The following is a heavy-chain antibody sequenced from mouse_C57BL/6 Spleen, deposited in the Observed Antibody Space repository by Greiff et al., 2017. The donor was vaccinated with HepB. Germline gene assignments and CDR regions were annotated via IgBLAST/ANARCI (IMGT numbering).Heavy chain of an antibody. CDR3: ARFAGYVGFDY. CDR2: IRNKANGYTT. Sequence: EVQRVESGGGLVQPGGSLSLSCAASGFTFTDYYMSWVRQPPGKALEWLGFIRNKANGYTTEYSASVKGRFTISRDNSQSILYLQMNALRAEDSATYYCARFAGYVGFDYWGQGTTLTVSS. J-gene: IGHJ2*01. D-gene: IGHD1-2*01. CDR1: GFTFTDYY. V-gene: IGHV7-3*01.